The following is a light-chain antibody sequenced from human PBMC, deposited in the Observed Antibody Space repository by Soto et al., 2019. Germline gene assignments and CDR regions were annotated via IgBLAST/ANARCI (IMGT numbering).Light chain of an antibody. Sequence: QSALTQPASVSGSPGQSITISCTGTSSDIGAYNFVSWYQQHPGKAPKLMLYDVNIRPSGVSNRFSGSKSGNTASLTISGLQAEEEADYYCTSWPTRTTMIFGGGTKLTVL. CDR1: SSDIGAYNF. CDR2: DVN. J-gene: IGLJ2*01. CDR3: TSWPTRTTMI. V-gene: IGLV2-14*03.